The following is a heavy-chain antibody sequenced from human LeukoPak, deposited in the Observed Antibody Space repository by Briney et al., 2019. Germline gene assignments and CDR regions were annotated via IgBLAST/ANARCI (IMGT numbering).Heavy chain of an antibody. V-gene: IGHV4-59*01. CDR1: GGSISSYY. CDR2: IYYSGST. D-gene: IGHD1-26*01. CDR3: ARDGGSYYYY. J-gene: IGHJ4*02. Sequence: SETLSLTCTVSGGSISSYYWSWIRQPPGKGLEWIGYIYYSGSTNYNPSLKSRVTVSVDTSKNQFSLKLSSVTAADTAVYYCARDGGSYYYYWGQGTLVTVSS.